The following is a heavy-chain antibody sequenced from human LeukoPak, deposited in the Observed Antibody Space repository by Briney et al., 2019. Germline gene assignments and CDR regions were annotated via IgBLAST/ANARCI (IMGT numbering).Heavy chain of an antibody. CDR3: ARGLISWYYYDGSVPGY. J-gene: IGHJ4*02. CDR1: GGSFSGYY. CDR2: INHSGST. V-gene: IGHV4-34*01. D-gene: IGHD3-22*01. Sequence: NPSETLSLTCAVYGGSFSGYYWSWIRQPPGKGLEWIGEINHSGSTNYNPSLKSRVTISVDTSKNQFSLKLSSVTAADTAVYYCARGLISWYYYDGSVPGYWGQGTLVTVSS.